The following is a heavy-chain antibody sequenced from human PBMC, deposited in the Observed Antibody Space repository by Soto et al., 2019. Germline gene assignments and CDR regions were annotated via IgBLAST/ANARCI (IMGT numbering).Heavy chain of an antibody. V-gene: IGHV3-30-3*01. CDR1: GFTFSSYA. CDR3: ARSGYYYDSSGYFLVYYYYGMDV. Sequence: GGSLRLSCAASGFTFSSYAMHWVRQAPGKWLEWVAVISYDGSNKYYADSVKGRFTISRDNSKNTLYLQMNSLRAEDTAVYYCARSGYYYDSSGYFLVYYYYGMDVWGQGXTVT. J-gene: IGHJ6*02. D-gene: IGHD3-22*01. CDR2: ISYDGSNK.